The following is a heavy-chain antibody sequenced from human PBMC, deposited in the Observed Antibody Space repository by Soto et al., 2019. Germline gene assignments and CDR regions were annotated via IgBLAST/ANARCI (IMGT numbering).Heavy chain of an antibody. CDR1: GYTFTSYG. CDR3: ARNIAVAGTDYYYGMDV. D-gene: IGHD6-19*01. Sequence: GASVKVSCKASGYTFTSYGISWVRQAPGQGLEWMGWISAYNGNTNYAQRLQGRVTMTTDTSTSTAYMELSSLRSEDTAVYYCARNIAVAGTDYYYGMDVWGQGTTVTVSS. CDR2: ISAYNGNT. V-gene: IGHV1-18*01. J-gene: IGHJ6*02.